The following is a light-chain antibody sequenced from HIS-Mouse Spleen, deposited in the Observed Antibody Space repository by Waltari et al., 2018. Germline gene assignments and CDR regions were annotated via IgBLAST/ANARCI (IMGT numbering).Light chain of an antibody. CDR2: QDS. Sequence: SYELTQPPSVSVSPGQTASITCSVDKLGDKYACWYQQKPGPSPALVIYQDSKRPSGIPERFSGSNSGNTATLTISGTQAMDEADYYCQAWDSSTDVVFGGGTKLTVL. CDR1: KLGDKY. V-gene: IGLV3-1*01. CDR3: QAWDSSTDVV. J-gene: IGLJ2*01.